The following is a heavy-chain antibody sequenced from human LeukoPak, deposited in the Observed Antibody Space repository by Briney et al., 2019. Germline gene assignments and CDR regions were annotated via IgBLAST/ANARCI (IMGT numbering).Heavy chain of an antibody. CDR1: RFTFSSYW. J-gene: IGHJ4*02. D-gene: IGHD1-1*01. CDR2: ISPDGSTT. Sequence: GGSLRLSCVASRFTFSSYWMHWVRQAPGTGLVWVSYISPDGSTTRYADSVKGRFTISRDNAKNRLYLQMNSLRVEDTAVYFCASAWSYWGQGVLVTVSS. CDR3: ASAWSY. V-gene: IGHV3-74*01.